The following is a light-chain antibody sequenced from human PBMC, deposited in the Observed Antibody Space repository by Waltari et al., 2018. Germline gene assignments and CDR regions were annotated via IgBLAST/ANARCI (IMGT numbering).Light chain of an antibody. V-gene: IGKV3-15*01. CDR2: GAS. CDR1: QSVSSN. CDR3: QQYNNWPRWT. J-gene: IGKJ1*01. Sequence: VSPGERATLSCRASQSVSSNLAWYQQKPGQAPRLLIYGASTRATGIPARFSGSGSGTEFTLTISSLQSEDFAVYYCQQYNNWPRWTFGQGTKVEIK.